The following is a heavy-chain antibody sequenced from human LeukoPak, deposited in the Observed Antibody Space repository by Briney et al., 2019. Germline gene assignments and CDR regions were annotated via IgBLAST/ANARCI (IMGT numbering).Heavy chain of an antibody. CDR1: GFTFSSYA. J-gene: IGHJ6*02. CDR3: ARVVAAAGSLYYYGMDV. V-gene: IGHV3-23*01. D-gene: IGHD6-13*01. Sequence: GGSLRLSCAASGFTFSSYAMSWVRQAPGKGLEWVSAISGSGGSTYYADSVKGRFTISRDSSKNTLYLQMNSLRAEDTAVYYCARVVAAAGSLYYYGMDVWGQGTTVTVSS. CDR2: ISGSGGST.